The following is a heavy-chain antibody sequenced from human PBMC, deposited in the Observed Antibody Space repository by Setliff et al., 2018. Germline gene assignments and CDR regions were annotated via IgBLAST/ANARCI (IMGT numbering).Heavy chain of an antibody. D-gene: IGHD3-16*01. CDR3: ARELRSPYWHLDS. J-gene: IGHJ5*01. Sequence: SVKVSCKSSGGTFSSSGITWVRQAPGQGLQWLGRFIPILGATNYAQNFQGRVTITADESTSTGHMELRSLRSDDTAVYYCARELRSPYWHLDSWGQGTQVTVSS. CDR2: FIPILGAT. V-gene: IGHV1-69*13. CDR1: GGTFSSSG.